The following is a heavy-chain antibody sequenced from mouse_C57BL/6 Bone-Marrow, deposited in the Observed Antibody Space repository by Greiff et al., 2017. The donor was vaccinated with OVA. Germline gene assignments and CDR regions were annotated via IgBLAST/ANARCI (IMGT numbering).Heavy chain of an antibody. CDR2: INSDGGRT. CDR3: ARHASGYGSRDWYFDV. Sequence: EVKLMESGGGLVQPGESLKLSCESNEYEFPSHDMSWVRKTPEKRLELVAAINSDGGRTYYPDTMERRFIISRDKTKKNRYLQMSSMRSEDTALYYCARHASGYGSRDWYFDVWGTGTTVTVSS. V-gene: IGHV5-2*01. CDR1: EYEFPSHD. D-gene: IGHD1-1*01. J-gene: IGHJ1*03.